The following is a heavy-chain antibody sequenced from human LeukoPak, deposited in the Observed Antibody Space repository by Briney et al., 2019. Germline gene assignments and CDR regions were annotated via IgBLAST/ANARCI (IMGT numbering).Heavy chain of an antibody. CDR3: AREPRYYDSSGYYFSPHYFDY. D-gene: IGHD3-22*01. CDR2: IYTSGST. Sequence: SETLSLTCTVSGGSISSYYWSWIRQPAGKGLEWIGRIYTSGSTNYNPSLKSRVTMSVDTSKNQFSLKLSSVTAADTAVYYCAREPRYYDSSGYYFSPHYFDYWGRGTLVTVSS. CDR1: GGSISSYY. V-gene: IGHV4-4*07. J-gene: IGHJ4*02.